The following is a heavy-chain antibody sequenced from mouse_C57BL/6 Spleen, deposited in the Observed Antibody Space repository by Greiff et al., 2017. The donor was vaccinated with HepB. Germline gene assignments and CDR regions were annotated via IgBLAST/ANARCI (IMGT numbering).Heavy chain of an antibody. Sequence: VQLQQSGAELVRPGASVTLSCKASGYTFTDYEMHWVKQTPVHGLEWIGAIDPETGVTAYTQKFKGKAILTADKSSSTAYMELRSLTSEDSAVYCCTVGDYYGNSVAYWGQGTLVTVAA. CDR3: TVGDYYGNSVAY. V-gene: IGHV1-15*01. CDR2: IDPETGVT. CDR1: GYTFTDYE. J-gene: IGHJ3*01. D-gene: IGHD2-1*01.